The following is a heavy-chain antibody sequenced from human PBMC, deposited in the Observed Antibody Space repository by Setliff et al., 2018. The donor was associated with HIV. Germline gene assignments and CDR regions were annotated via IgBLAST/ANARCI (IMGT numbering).Heavy chain of an antibody. CDR1: GDSISTDY. V-gene: IGHV4-59*08. J-gene: IGHJ4*02. CDR3: ARHSPSDY. Sequence: SETLSLTCTVSGDSISTDYWAWIRQPPGKGLEWIGYIYNSASTSYNPSLKSRVTISVDTSKNQFSLKLSSVTAADTAVYYCARHSPSDYWGQGTLVTVSS. CDR2: IYNSAST.